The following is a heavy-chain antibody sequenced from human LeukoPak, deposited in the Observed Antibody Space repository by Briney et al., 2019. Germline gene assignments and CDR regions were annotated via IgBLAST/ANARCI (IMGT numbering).Heavy chain of an antibody. V-gene: IGHV3-7*01. CDR1: GFSFSSYW. Sequence: GGSLRLSCAASGFSFSSYWMSWVRQAPGKGLEWVANIKQDGSDKYYVDSVKGRFTISRDNSKNTLYLQMNSLRAEDTAVYYCARENIVATIFWIDYWGQGTLVTVSS. CDR2: IKQDGSDK. D-gene: IGHD5-12*01. CDR3: ARENIVATIFWIDY. J-gene: IGHJ4*02.